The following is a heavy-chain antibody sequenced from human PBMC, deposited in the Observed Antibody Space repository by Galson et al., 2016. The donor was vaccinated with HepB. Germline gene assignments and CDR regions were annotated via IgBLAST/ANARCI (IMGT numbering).Heavy chain of an antibody. D-gene: IGHD5-18*01. V-gene: IGHV3-21*01. J-gene: IGHJ4*02. CDR1: GFTLSSYS. CDR2: ISSSSSYI. Sequence: SPRLSCAASGFTLSSYSMNWVRQAPGKGLEWVSSISSSSSYIYYADSVKGRFTISRDNAKNSLYLQMNSLRAEDTAVYYCASGYSYGYFYYWGQGTLVTVSS. CDR3: ASGYSYGYFYY.